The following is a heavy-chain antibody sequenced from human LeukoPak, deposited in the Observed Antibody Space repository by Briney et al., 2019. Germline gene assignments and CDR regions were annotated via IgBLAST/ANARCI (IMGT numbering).Heavy chain of an antibody. CDR1: GFTFSSYG. J-gene: IGHJ4*02. V-gene: IGHV3-33*01. CDR3: ARGGDGDILTGLVFDY. D-gene: IGHD3-9*01. Sequence: QPGRSLRLSCAASGFTFSSYGMHWVRQAPGKGLEWVAVIWYDGSNKYYADSVKGRFTISRDNSKNTLYLQMNSLRAEDTAVYYCARGGDGDILTGLVFDYWGQGTLVTVSS. CDR2: IWYDGSNK.